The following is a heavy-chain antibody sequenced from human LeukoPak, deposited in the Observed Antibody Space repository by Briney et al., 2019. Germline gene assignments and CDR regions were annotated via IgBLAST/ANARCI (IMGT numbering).Heavy chain of an antibody. CDR3: ARDRYYYDSSGSYYYYGMDV. CDR1: GYTFSNYG. CDR2: MNPNSGNT. Sequence: ASVKVSCKASGYTFSNYGISWVRQAPGLGLEWMGWMNPNSGNTGYAQKFQGRVTMTRNTSISTAYMELSSLRSEDTAVYYCARDRYYYDSSGSYYYYGMDVWGQGTTVTVSS. J-gene: IGHJ6*02. V-gene: IGHV1-8*02. D-gene: IGHD3-22*01.